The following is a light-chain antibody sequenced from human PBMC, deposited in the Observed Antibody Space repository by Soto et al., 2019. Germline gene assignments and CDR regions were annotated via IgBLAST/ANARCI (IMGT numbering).Light chain of an antibody. Sequence: DIQMTQSPSSLSASVGDRVTITCRASQGISNDLAWYQQKPGELPNLLIYGASTLQSGVPSRFSGSGSGPDFTLTISILQPDDIATYYCQNHNSAPLTFGGGTKVEIK. CDR3: QNHNSAPLT. V-gene: IGKV1-27*01. J-gene: IGKJ4*01. CDR1: QGISND. CDR2: GAS.